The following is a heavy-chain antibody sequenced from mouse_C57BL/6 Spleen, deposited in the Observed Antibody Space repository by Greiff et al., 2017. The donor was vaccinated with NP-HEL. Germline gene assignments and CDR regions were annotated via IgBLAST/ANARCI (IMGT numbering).Heavy chain of an antibody. CDR3: ARGIYWDAMDY. CDR2: IWSGGST. V-gene: IGHV2-2*01. D-gene: IGHD2-1*01. Sequence: VQLQESGPGLVQPSQSLSITCTVSGFSLTSYGAHWVRQSPGKGLEWLGVIWSGGSTDYNAAFISRLSISKDNSKSQVFFKMNSLQADDTAIYYCARGIYWDAMDYWGQGTSVTVSS. J-gene: IGHJ4*01. CDR1: GFSLTSYG.